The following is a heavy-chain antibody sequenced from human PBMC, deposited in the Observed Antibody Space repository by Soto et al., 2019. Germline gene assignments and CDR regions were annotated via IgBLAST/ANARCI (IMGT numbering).Heavy chain of an antibody. CDR3: ARDQLGYCTNGVCYGLYGMDV. V-gene: IGHV4-59*01. D-gene: IGHD2-8*01. Sequence: SETLSLTCTVSGGSISSYYWSWIRQPPGKGLEWIGYIYYSGSTNYNPSLKSRVTISVDTSKNQFSLKLSSVTAADTAVYYCARDQLGYCTNGVCYGLYGMDVWGQGTTVTAP. CDR2: IYYSGST. CDR1: GGSISSYY. J-gene: IGHJ6*02.